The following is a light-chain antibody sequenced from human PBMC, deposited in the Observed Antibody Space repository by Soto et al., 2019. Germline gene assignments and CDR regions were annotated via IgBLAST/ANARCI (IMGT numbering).Light chain of an antibody. J-gene: IGKJ2*01. Sequence: EIVLTQSPGTLSLSPGESATLSCRASQTFSNTYLAWYQQKPGQAPRLLIYGASSRAPGIPDRVSGSGSGTDFTLTIRRVEPEDFAVYYCQQYGSSPPFTFGQGTKLEIK. CDR1: QTFSNTY. CDR3: QQYGSSPPFT. V-gene: IGKV3-20*01. CDR2: GAS.